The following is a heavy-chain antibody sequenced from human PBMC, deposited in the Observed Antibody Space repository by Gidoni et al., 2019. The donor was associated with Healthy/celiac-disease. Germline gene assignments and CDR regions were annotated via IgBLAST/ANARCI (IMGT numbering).Heavy chain of an antibody. V-gene: IGHV3-66*01. D-gene: IGHD3-22*01. J-gene: IGHJ3*02. Sequence: EVQLVESGGGLVQPGGSLRLSCAASGFTVSSNYMSWVRQAPGKGLEWVSVIYSGGSTYYADSVKGRFTISRDNSKNTLYLQMNSLRAEDTAVYYCARDTYYYDSSGNGDAFDIWGQGTMVTVSS. CDR2: IYSGGST. CDR1: GFTVSSNY. CDR3: ARDTYYYDSSGNGDAFDI.